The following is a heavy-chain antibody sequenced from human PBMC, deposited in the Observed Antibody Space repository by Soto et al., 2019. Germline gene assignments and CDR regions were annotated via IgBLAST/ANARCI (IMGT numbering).Heavy chain of an antibody. CDR1: GFTFSSYG. V-gene: IGHV3-33*03. CDR2: IWYDGSNK. J-gene: IGHJ4*02. Sequence: GGSLRLSCAASGFTFSSYGMHWVRQAPGKGLEWVAVIWYDGSNKYCADSVKGRFTISRDNAKNSLYLQMDSLRVEDTALYYCFNVAFGYWGRGTLVTVSS. CDR3: FNVAFGY.